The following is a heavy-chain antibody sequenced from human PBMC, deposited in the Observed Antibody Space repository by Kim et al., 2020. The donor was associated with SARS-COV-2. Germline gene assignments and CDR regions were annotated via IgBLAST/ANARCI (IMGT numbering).Heavy chain of an antibody. Sequence: GGSLRLSCLASGFSFRSFALGWVRQVPGKGLDWVSLITINGDTYYTDSVRGRFTISRDNSANTLYLQMNSLSPGDTAVYYCAKRYGSGTAFDYWGQGTRV. J-gene: IGHJ4*02. CDR1: GFSFRSFA. D-gene: IGHD3-10*01. CDR3: AKRYGSGTAFDY. V-gene: IGHV3-23*01. CDR2: ITINGDT.